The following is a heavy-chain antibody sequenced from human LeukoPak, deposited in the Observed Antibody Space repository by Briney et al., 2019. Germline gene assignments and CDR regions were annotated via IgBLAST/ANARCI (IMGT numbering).Heavy chain of an antibody. CDR1: GGSFSGYY. D-gene: IGHD2-2*02. V-gene: IGHV4-34*01. Sequence: SETLSLTCAVYGGSFSGYYWSWIRQPPGKGLEWIGEINHSGSTNYNPSLKSRVTISVDRSKNQFSLKLSSVTAADTAVYYCARVNMGYCSSTSCYIGAFDIWGQGTMVTVSS. CDR3: ARVNMGYCSSTSCYIGAFDI. CDR2: INHSGST. J-gene: IGHJ3*02.